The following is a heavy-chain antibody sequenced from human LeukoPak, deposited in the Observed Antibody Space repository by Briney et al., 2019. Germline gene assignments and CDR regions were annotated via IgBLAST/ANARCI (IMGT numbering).Heavy chain of an antibody. CDR3: ARDDQTTVVTPDY. CDR1: GFTVSSNY. D-gene: IGHD4-23*01. Sequence: GGSLRLSCATSGFTVSSNYMSWVRQAPGKGLEWVSVIYSGGSTYYADSVKGRFTISRDNAKNSLYLQMNSLRAEDTAVYYCARDDQTTVVTPDYWGQGTLVTVSS. V-gene: IGHV3-53*01. J-gene: IGHJ4*02. CDR2: IYSGGST.